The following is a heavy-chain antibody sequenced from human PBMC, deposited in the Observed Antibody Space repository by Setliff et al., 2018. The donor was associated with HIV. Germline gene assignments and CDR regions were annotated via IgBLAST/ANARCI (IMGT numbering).Heavy chain of an antibody. V-gene: IGHV3-21*01. CDR2: ITGGSGFI. CDR1: GFDFGDYS. J-gene: IGHJ4*02. CDR3: ARDAYYGSGSYYTVRPSDY. Sequence: PGGSLRLSCAASGFDFGDYSMNWVRQAPGKGLEWVSCITGGSGFIDYADSVKGRFTISRDNAKNSLYLQMDGLSAEDTAVYYCARDAYYGSGSYYTVRPSDYWGQGILVTVSS. D-gene: IGHD3-10*01.